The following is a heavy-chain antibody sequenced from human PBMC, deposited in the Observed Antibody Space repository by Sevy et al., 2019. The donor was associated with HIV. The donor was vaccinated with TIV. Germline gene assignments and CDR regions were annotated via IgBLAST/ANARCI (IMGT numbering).Heavy chain of an antibody. CDR3: ARVAVRFSLRRDGYNCDY. Sequence: GGSLRLSCAASGFTFSDYYMSWIRQAPGKGLEWVSYISRSGSTIYYADSVKGRFTISRDNAKNSLYLQMNGLRAEDTAVYYCARVAVRFSLRRDGYNCDYWGQGTLVTVSS. CDR2: ISRSGSTI. J-gene: IGHJ4*02. D-gene: IGHD5-12*01. V-gene: IGHV3-11*01. CDR1: GFTFSDYY.